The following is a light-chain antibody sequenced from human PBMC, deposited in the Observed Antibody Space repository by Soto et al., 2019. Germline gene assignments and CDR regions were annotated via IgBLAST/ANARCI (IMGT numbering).Light chain of an antibody. J-gene: IGKJ1*01. CDR3: QQYNSYSATWT. CDR1: QSISSW. Sequence: DSQMTQSPSTLSASVGDRVTITCRASQSISSWLAWYQQKPGKAPKLLIYDASSLESGVPSRFSGSGSGTEFTLTISSLQPDDFATYYCQQYNSYSATWTFSQGTKVDIK. V-gene: IGKV1-5*01. CDR2: DAS.